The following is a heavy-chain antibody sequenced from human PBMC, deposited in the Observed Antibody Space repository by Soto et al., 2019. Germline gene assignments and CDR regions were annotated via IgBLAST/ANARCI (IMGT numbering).Heavy chain of an antibody. D-gene: IGHD6-19*01. J-gene: IGHJ6*03. CDR3: ARDRGVAPPVAGNTHYYYYMDV. V-gene: IGHV1-18*01. CDR2: ISAYNGNT. CDR1: GYSFTNYG. Sequence: QDQLVQSGVEVKKPGASVKVSCKASGYSFTNYGITWVRQAPGQGFEWMGWISAYNGNTNYAQKFQGRVTLTIDASTSTAYLEVRSLRSDDTAVYYCARDRGVAPPVAGNTHYYYYMDVWGKGTTVTVSS.